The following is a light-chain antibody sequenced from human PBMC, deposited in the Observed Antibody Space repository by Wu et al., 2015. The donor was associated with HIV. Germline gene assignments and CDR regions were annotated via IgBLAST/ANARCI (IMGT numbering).Light chain of an antibody. CDR2: AAS. V-gene: IGKV1-NL1*01. J-gene: IGKJ1*01. CDR1: QDISTS. CDR3: QQRSNWPWT. Sequence: DIQMTQSPSSLSASVGDSVTFTCRASQDISTSVARYQQKPGGAPRLLLYAASRLGSGVPSRFSGSGSGTDFTLTISSLEPEDFALYYCQQRSNWPWTFGQGTKVEFK.